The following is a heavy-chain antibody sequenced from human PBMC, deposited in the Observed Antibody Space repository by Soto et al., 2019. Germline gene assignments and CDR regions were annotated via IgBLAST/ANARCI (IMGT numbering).Heavy chain of an antibody. CDR3: ARDHYYDSSGHLWFDP. V-gene: IGHV1-69*13. D-gene: IGHD3-22*01. J-gene: IGHJ5*02. Sequence: SVKVSCKASGGTFSSYAISWVRQAPGQGLEWMGGIIPIFGTANYAQKFQGRVTITADESTSTAYMELSGLRSEDTAVYYCARDHYYDSSGHLWFDPWGQGTLVTVSS. CDR2: IIPIFGTA. CDR1: GGTFSSYA.